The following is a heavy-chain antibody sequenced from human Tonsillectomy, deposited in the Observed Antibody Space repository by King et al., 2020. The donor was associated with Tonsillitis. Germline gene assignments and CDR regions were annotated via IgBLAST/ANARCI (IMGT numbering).Heavy chain of an antibody. CDR2: IDRSSSTL. CDR1: GFDFNGYA. Sequence: VQLVESGGGLVQPGESVRLSCAASGFDFNGYAMNWVRQAPGKGLEWISNIDRSSSTLYYADSVKGRFTVSRDNARNSLYLQMDSLRAEDTAVYYCARYGSGSYYNDPFDYWGQGTLVIVSS. J-gene: IGHJ4*02. CDR3: ARYGSGSYYNDPFDY. D-gene: IGHD3-10*01. V-gene: IGHV3-48*01.